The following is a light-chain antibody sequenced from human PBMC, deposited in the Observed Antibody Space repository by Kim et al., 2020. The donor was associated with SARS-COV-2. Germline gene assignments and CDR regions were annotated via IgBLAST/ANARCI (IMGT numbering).Light chain of an antibody. V-gene: IGLV4-69*01. CDR3: QTWGSGFWV. CDR2: LNDNGAH. CDR1: RRHSTYG. Sequence: SVMPTGPRTRRHSTYGIAWHRQQPGKAPRCLMNLNDNGAHFGGDGSPDRFSGSSSGAERYLTISGLQSEDEADYYCQTWGSGFWVFGGGTKVTVL. J-gene: IGLJ3*02.